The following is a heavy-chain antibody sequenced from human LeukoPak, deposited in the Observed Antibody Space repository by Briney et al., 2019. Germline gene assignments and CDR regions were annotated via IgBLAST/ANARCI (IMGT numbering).Heavy chain of an antibody. CDR2: INHSGST. CDR1: GGSFSGYY. V-gene: IGHV4-34*01. D-gene: IGHD6-13*01. Sequence: SETLSLTCAVYGGSFSGYYWSWIRQPPGKGLEWIGEINHSGSTNYNPSLKSRVTISVDTSKNQFSLKLSSVTAADTAVYYCARGQRYSSSWYRLWGQGTLVTVSS. CDR3: ARGQRYSSSWYRL. J-gene: IGHJ4*02.